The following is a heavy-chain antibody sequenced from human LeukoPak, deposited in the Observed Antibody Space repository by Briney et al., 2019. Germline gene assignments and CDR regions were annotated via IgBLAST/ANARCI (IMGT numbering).Heavy chain of an antibody. D-gene: IGHD6-13*01. CDR2: ISGSGVNT. V-gene: IGHV3-23*01. Sequence: GGSLRLSCATSGFTFGSYVMSWVRQAPGKGLEWASAISGSGVNTYYSDSVKGRFTISRDSSDNTLYLQMSSLSVEDTAVYYCAKGARYSNSETNFDYWGQGTLVTVSS. J-gene: IGHJ4*02. CDR3: AKGARYSNSETNFDY. CDR1: GFTFGSYV.